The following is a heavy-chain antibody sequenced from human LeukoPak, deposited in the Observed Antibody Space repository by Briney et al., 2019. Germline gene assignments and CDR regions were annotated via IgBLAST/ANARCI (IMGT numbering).Heavy chain of an antibody. D-gene: IGHD3-10*01. CDR2: IYHSGST. Sequence: PSETLSLTCTVSGGSISSSSYYWGWIRQPPGKGLEWIGYIYHSGSTYYNPSLKSRVTISVDRSKNQFSLKLSSVTAADTAVYYCARSVISSGFDYWGQGTLVTVSS. CDR3: ARSVISSGFDY. J-gene: IGHJ4*02. CDR1: GGSISSSSYY. V-gene: IGHV4-30-2*01.